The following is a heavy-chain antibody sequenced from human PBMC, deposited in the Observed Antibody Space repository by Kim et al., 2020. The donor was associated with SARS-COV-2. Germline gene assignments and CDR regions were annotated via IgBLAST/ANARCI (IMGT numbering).Heavy chain of an antibody. CDR3: TRHRSGHNDNWFDP. D-gene: IGHD6-19*01. CDR1: GYTFTSYD. J-gene: IGHJ5*02. CDR2: MNPNSGNT. V-gene: IGHV1-8*01. Sequence: ASVKVSCKASGYTFTSYDINWVRQATGHGLEWLGWMNPNSGNTGYAEKFRGRVTMTREISTSTAYMELSSLTSEDTAVYYCTRHRSGHNDNWFDPWGQGTLVTVSS.